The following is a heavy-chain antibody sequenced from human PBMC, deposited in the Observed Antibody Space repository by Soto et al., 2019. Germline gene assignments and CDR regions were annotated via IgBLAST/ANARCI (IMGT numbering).Heavy chain of an antibody. D-gene: IGHD1-26*01. CDR1: GGSISGYY. Sequence: QVQLQQSGPGLVRPSETLSLRCTVSGGSISGYYWSWIRQPPGKGLEWIGYVSNAGNTNYNRSLKSRVSISMDTSKNQVSLNLRSVTAADRALYFCARHSPVGSTKRGFEYWGQGTLVTVSS. J-gene: IGHJ4*02. V-gene: IGHV4-59*01. CDR3: ARHSPVGSTKRGFEY. CDR2: VSNAGNT.